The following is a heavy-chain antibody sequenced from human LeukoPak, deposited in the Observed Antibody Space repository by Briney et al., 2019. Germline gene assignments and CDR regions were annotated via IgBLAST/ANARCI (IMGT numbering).Heavy chain of an antibody. J-gene: IGHJ6*03. CDR1: GYTFTSYG. CDR2: ISAYNGNT. D-gene: IGHD3-10*01. Sequence: PLASVKVSCKASGYTFTSYGISWVRQAPGQGLEWMGWISAYNGNTNYAQKLQGRVTMTTDTSTGTAYMELRSLRSDDTAVYYCARAPGYYGSGPHSNYYYYYMDVWGKGTTVTISS. V-gene: IGHV1-18*01. CDR3: ARAPGYYGSGPHSNYYYYYMDV.